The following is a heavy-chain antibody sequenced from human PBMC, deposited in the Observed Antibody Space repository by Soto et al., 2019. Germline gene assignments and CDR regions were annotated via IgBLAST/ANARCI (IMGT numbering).Heavy chain of an antibody. CDR2: ISGSGSSI. CDR3: ARESDYDTFDN. V-gene: IGHV3-48*03. D-gene: IGHD3-9*01. J-gene: IGHJ4*02. Sequence: PGGSLRLSFAASGFTFSTYEMNWVRQAPGKGLEWVSYISGSGSSIYYADSVKGRFTISRDNAKNSLYLQMNGLRAEDTAVYYCARESDYDTFDNWGQGTLVTVSS. CDR1: GFTFSTYE.